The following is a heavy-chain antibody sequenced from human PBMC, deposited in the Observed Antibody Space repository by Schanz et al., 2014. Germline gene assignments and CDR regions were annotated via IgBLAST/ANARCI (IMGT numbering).Heavy chain of an antibody. CDR1: GFTVSSNH. Sequence: GQLAESGGGLVQPGGSLRLSCAVSGFTVSSNHMSWVRQAPGKGLEWVSYISGTTTYTNYADSVKGRFTISRDNSKNTLYLQMNTLRAEDTAVYYCARDRGYCSGGSCLTFDYWGQGTLXTVSS. CDR3: ARDRGYCSGGSCLTFDY. V-gene: IGHV3-11*06. CDR2: ISGTTTYT. D-gene: IGHD2-15*01. J-gene: IGHJ4*02.